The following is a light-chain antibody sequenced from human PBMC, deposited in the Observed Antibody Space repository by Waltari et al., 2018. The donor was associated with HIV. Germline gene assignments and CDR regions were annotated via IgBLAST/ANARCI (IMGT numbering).Light chain of an antibody. CDR1: SSNIRAADD. J-gene: IGLJ3*02. Sequence: QSVLTHPPSISGAPGQRVTISCTGSSSNIRAADDVHCYQQLPGKAPKLLIYDSRDRPSGVRDRFSGSKSGTSASLAITGLQAEDEADYYCQSYDNNLSVWMFGGGTKLTVL. V-gene: IGLV1-40*01. CDR2: DSR. CDR3: QSYDNNLSVWM.